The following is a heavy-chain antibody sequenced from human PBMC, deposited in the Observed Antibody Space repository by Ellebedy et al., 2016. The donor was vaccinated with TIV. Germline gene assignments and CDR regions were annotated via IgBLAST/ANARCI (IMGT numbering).Heavy chain of an antibody. V-gene: IGHV1-69*13. J-gene: IGHJ2*01. CDR2: TIPMFGTA. CDR3: AGDRAPIGRNWYFDL. CDR1: GGTFSTYA. Sequence: SVKVSCKASGGTFSTYAISWVRQAPGQGLEWLGGTIPMFGTANFAQRFQGRVTITADESRSTAYMELSSLRSEDTAVYYCAGDRAPIGRNWYFDLWGRGTLVTVSS. D-gene: IGHD5-24*01.